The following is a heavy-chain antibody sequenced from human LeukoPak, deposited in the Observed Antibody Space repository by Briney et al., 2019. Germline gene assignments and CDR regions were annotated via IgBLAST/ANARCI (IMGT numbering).Heavy chain of an antibody. CDR2: ISYDESNK. J-gene: IGHJ4*02. Sequence: GGSLRLSCAASGFTFSSYWMSWVRQAPGKGLEWVAVISYDESNKYYADSVKGRFTISRDNSKNTLYLQMNSLRAEDTAIYYCAKDLTLFGVGSAFDHWGQGTLVTVSS. CDR1: GFTFSSYW. V-gene: IGHV3-30*18. CDR3: AKDLTLFGVGSAFDH. D-gene: IGHD3-3*01.